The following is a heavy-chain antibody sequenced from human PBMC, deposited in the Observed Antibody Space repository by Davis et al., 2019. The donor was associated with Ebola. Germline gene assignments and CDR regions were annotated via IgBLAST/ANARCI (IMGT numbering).Heavy chain of an antibody. CDR3: ARDRAVAGTFPPDY. D-gene: IGHD6-19*01. V-gene: IGHV3-30*02. Sequence: PGGSLRLSCAASGFTFSSYGMHWVRQAPGKGLEWVAFIRYDGSNKYYADSVKGRFTISRDNSKNTLYLQMNSLRADDTAVYYCARDRAVAGTFPPDYWGQGTLVTVSS. CDR1: GFTFSSYG. J-gene: IGHJ4*02. CDR2: IRYDGSNK.